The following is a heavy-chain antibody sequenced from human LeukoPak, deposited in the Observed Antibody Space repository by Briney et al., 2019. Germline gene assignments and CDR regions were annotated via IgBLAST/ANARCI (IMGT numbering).Heavy chain of an antibody. D-gene: IGHD3-9*01. CDR1: GFTFTTYA. V-gene: IGHV1-3*01. CDR2: INAGNGNT. J-gene: IGHJ6*02. CDR3: ATDILTGYYKNYYYGMDV. Sequence: ASVKVSCKTSGFTFTTYAIQWVRQAPGQRLEWMGWINAGNGNTKYSQNFQGRVTITRDTSASTAYMELSSLRSEDTAVYYCATDILTGYYKNYYYGMDVWGQGTTVTVSS.